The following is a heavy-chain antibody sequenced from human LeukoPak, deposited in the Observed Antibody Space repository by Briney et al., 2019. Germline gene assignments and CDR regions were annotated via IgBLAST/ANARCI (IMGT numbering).Heavy chain of an antibody. V-gene: IGHV3-23*01. Sequence: GGSLRLSCAASGFTFSSSAMSWVRLAPGKGLEWVSTISGSGGSTYYADSVKGRFTISRDNAKNSLYLQMNSLRAEDTAVYYCAREQQLGYNWFDPWGQGTLVTVSS. D-gene: IGHD6-13*01. CDR1: GFTFSSSA. J-gene: IGHJ5*02. CDR3: AREQQLGYNWFDP. CDR2: ISGSGGST.